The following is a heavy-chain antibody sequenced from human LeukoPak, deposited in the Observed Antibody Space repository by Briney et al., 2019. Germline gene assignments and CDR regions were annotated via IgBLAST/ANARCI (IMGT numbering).Heavy chain of an antibody. Sequence: PSETLSLTCTASGGSISSGSYYWSWIRQPAGKGLEWIGRIYTSGSTNYNPSLKSRVTISVDTSKNRFSLKLSSVTAEDTAVYYCARDPGSSDAFDIWGQGTMVTVSS. CDR1: GGSISSGSYY. J-gene: IGHJ3*02. CDR3: ARDPGSSDAFDI. CDR2: IYTSGST. D-gene: IGHD6-6*01. V-gene: IGHV4-61*02.